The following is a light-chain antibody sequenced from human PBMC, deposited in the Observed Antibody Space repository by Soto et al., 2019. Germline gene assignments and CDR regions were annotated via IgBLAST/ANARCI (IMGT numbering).Light chain of an antibody. Sequence: QSVLTQSPSASGTPGQRVTISCSGSSSNIGVNTVNWYQQLPGTAPKLLIYTNNQRPSGVPDRFSGSKSGTSASLAISGLQSEDEADYYCASWDDSLNGQVFGGGTKVTVL. CDR3: ASWDDSLNGQV. CDR1: SSNIGVNT. CDR2: TNN. J-gene: IGLJ2*01. V-gene: IGLV1-44*01.